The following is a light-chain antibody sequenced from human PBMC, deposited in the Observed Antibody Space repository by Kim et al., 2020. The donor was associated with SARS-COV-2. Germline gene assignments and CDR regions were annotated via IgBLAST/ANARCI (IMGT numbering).Light chain of an antibody. CDR3: QQRNKSSWT. CDR2: DAS. J-gene: IGKJ1*01. Sequence: EILLTQSPATLSLSPGERATLSCRASQSVSSYLAWYQQKPGQAPRLLIHDASERATGIPARFSGSGSGTDFTLTISSLEPEDLAVYYCQQRNKSSWTFGQGTKVDIK. V-gene: IGKV3-11*01. CDR1: QSVSSY.